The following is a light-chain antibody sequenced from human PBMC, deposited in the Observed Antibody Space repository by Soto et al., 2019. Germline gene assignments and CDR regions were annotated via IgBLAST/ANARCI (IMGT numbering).Light chain of an antibody. Sequence: EIVLTQSPGTLSLSPGERATISCRASQSVNSDYLAWYQLKPGQAPRLLIYHASNRATGIPDRFTGSGSGTDFTLTINRLEPEDFAVYYCQHFGSATGTFGQGTKVEVK. V-gene: IGKV3-20*01. CDR3: QHFGSATGT. J-gene: IGKJ1*01. CDR2: HAS. CDR1: QSVNSDY.